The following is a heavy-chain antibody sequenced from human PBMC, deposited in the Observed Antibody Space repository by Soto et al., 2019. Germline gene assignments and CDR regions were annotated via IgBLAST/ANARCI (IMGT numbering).Heavy chain of an antibody. D-gene: IGHD3-3*02. CDR1: GFTFSSYG. CDR3: ARDHYWSIDY. J-gene: IGHJ4*02. V-gene: IGHV3-30*03. Sequence: PVGSLRLSCAASGFTFSSYGMHWVRQAPGKGLVWVAVISYDGSNTTYADSVKGRFTISRDNAKNTLYLQMNSLRVEDTAVYYCARDHYWSIDYWGQGTLVTVSS. CDR2: ISYDGSNT.